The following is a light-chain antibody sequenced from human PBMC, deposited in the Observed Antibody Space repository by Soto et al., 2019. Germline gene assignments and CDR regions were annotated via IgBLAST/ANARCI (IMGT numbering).Light chain of an antibody. Sequence: AVQMTQSPSSLSASVGDRVTITCRASQGIGNDLGWYQQKPGKAPMLLIYAASGLQSEVPSRFRGSGSEKDFSLTISRLQPQEFGEYYCLQDHNYPLTFGQGTKVEIK. V-gene: IGKV1-6*01. CDR3: LQDHNYPLT. CDR1: QGIGND. CDR2: AAS. J-gene: IGKJ1*01.